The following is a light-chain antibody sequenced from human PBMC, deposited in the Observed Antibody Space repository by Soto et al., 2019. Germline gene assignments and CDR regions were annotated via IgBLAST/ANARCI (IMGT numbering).Light chain of an antibody. CDR2: DAS. V-gene: IGKV3D-20*02. CDR3: QQRSNWPLT. Sequence: EIVLTQSPGTLSLSPGERATLSCRASQSVSSSYLAWYQQKPGQAPRLLIYDASNRATGIPARFSGSGSGTDFTLTISSLEPEDFAVYYCQQRSNWPLTFGGGTKVDIK. CDR1: QSVSSSY. J-gene: IGKJ4*01.